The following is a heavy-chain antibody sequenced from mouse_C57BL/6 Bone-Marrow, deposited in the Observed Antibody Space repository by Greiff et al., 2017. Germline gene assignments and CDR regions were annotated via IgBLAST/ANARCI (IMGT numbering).Heavy chain of an antibody. CDR3: AREGSHSDAMDY. Sequence: VQLQQPGAELVKPGASVKMSCKASGYTFTSYWITWVKQRPGQGLEWIGYIYPGSGSTNYNEKFKSKATLTVDTSSSTAYMPLSSLTSEGSAVYYCAREGSHSDAMDYWGQGTSVTVSS. CDR2: IYPGSGST. CDR1: GYTFTSYW. D-gene: IGHD6-1*01. V-gene: IGHV1-55*01. J-gene: IGHJ4*01.